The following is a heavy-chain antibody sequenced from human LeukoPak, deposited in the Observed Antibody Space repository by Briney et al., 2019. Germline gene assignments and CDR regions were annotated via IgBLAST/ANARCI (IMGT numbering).Heavy chain of an antibody. CDR1: GFTFSSYS. CDR3: AKAHESSCLEN. D-gene: IGHD1-26*01. J-gene: IGHJ4*02. Sequence: GGSLRLSCAASGFTFSSYSMNWVRQAPGKGLEWVSLISSAGTTIYYADSVKSRFTISKDNSKNSLFLEMNSLRPEDTALYYCAKAHESSCLENWGQGTLVTVSS. V-gene: IGHV3-43*01. CDR2: ISSAGTTI.